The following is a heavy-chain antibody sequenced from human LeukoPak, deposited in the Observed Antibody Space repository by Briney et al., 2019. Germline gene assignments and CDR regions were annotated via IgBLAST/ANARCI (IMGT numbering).Heavy chain of an antibody. V-gene: IGHV4-34*01. CDR1: GGSFSGYY. CDR3: ARTLVAKDDAFDI. CDR2: INHSGST. Sequence: PSETLSLTCAVYGGSFSGYYWSWIRRPPGKGLEWIGEINHSGSTNYNPSLKSRVTISVDTSKNQFSLKLSSVTAADTAVYYCARTLVAKDDAFDIWGQGTMVTVSS. J-gene: IGHJ3*02. D-gene: IGHD5-12*01.